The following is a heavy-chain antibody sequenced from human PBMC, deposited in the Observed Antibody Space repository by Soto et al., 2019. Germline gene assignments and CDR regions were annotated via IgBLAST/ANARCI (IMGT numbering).Heavy chain of an antibody. CDR3: GRDSWSGFGWFDP. CDR2: INSDGSST. V-gene: IGHV3-74*01. J-gene: IGHJ5*02. D-gene: IGHD3-3*01. Sequence: EVQLVESGGGLVQPGGSLRLSCAASGFTFSSYWMHWVRQAPGKGLVWVSRINSDGSSTSYADSVKGRFTISRDNAKNTLYLQMYSLSAEDKAVYYCGRDSWSGFGWFDPWGQGTLVTVSS. CDR1: GFTFSSYW.